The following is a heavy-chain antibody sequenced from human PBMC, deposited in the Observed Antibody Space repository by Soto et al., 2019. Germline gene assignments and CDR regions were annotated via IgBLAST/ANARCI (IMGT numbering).Heavy chain of an antibody. V-gene: IGHV6-1*01. D-gene: IGHD1-20*01. J-gene: IGHJ5*02. CDR2: TYSRSKWYN. CDR3: AGDYWYGPYNWNSFDP. CDR1: GDSVSNNSAT. Sequence: PSQTLSLTCAISGDSVSNNSATWNWIRQSPSRGLEWLGRTYSRSKWYNDYALSVKSRITINPDTSKNQFSLQLNSVTPEDTAVYYCAGDYWYGPYNWNSFDPWGQGTLVTVSS.